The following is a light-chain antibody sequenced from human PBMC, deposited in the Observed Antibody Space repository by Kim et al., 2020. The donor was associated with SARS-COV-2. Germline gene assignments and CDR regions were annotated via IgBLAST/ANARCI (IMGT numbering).Light chain of an antibody. CDR1: HNVGIN. CDR2: DAA. J-gene: IGKJ4*01. CDR3: QQRGSWPPAVT. Sequence: PGEGATLSCRASHNVGINLAWYQQTPGQSPRLLIYDAAMRAAGIPGRFSGSGSGTDFTLTIGSLAPEDFAIYYCQQRGSWPPAVTFGGGTKVDIK. V-gene: IGKV3-11*01.